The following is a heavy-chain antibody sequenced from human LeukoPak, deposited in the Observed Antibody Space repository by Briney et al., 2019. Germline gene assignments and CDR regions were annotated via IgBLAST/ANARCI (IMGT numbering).Heavy chain of an antibody. J-gene: IGHJ4*02. CDR2: IWYDGGNK. Sequence: GRSLRLSCAASGFTFSDSGMHWVRQAPGKGLEWVSLIWYDGGNKYYADSVKGRYTTSRDNSENTLYLQMNSLRAEDTAVYYCARGYYYHTSGYWGIDYWGQGTLVTVSS. CDR3: ARGYYYHTSGYWGIDY. V-gene: IGHV3-33*01. D-gene: IGHD3-22*01. CDR1: GFTFSDSG.